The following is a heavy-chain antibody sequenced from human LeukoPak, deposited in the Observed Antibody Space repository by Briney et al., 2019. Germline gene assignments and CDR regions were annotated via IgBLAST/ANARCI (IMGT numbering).Heavy chain of an antibody. J-gene: IGHJ4*02. Sequence: GGSLRLSCAASGFTFSIYSMNWVRQAPGKGLEWVSYISSSSSTRYYADSVKGRFTISRDNAKNSLYLQMNSLRDDDTAVYYCARDRGSYYWGQGTLVTVSS. CDR1: GFTFSIYS. V-gene: IGHV3-48*02. D-gene: IGHD3-16*01. CDR2: ISSSSSTR. CDR3: ARDRGSYY.